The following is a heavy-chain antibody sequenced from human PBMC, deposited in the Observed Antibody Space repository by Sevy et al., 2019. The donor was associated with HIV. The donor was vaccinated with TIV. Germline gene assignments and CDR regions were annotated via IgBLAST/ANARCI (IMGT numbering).Heavy chain of an antibody. CDR2: VSWNSASI. J-gene: IGHJ5*02. D-gene: IGHD3-22*01. Sequence: GGSLRLSCAASGFTFDDYAMHWVRQAPGKGLEWVSGVSWNSASIGDADSVKGRFTISRDNVKNLLYLKMNSLRAEDTAFYYCAKNVSSYYYDSSGLNWVDPWG. CDR3: AKNVSSYYYDSSGLNWVDP. V-gene: IGHV3-9*01. CDR1: GFTFDDYA.